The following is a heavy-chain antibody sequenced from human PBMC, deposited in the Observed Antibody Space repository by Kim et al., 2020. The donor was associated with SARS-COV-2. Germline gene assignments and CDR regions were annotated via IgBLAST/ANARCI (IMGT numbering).Heavy chain of an antibody. V-gene: IGHV3-53*01. CDR1: DFSVASSY. Sequence: GGSLRLSCVASDFSVASSYMNWVRQAPGKGLEWVSVMYSSGTTYYQDSVKGRFTMSRDNSLNTVFLQMNSPRAEDTAVYFCARDTLSFYGLGVWGQGTTVTVSS. CDR3: ARDTLSFYGLGV. D-gene: IGHD2-15*01. J-gene: IGHJ6*02. CDR2: MYSSGTT.